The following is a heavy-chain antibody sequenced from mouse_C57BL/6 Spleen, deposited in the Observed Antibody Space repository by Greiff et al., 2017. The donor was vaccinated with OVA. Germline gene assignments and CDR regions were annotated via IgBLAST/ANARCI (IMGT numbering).Heavy chain of an antibody. D-gene: IGHD2-4*01. Sequence: EVKLVESGGGLVKPGGSLKLSCAASGFTFRDYGMHWVRQAPEKGLEWVAYISSGSSTIYYADTVKGRFTISRDNAKNTLFLQMTSLRSEDTAMYYCVRVNYDYFDYWGQGTTLTVSS. CDR2: ISSGSSTI. CDR3: VRVNYDYFDY. V-gene: IGHV5-17*01. CDR1: GFTFRDYG. J-gene: IGHJ2*01.